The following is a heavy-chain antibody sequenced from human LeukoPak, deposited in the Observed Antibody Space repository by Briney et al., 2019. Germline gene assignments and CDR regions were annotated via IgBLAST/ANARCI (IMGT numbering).Heavy chain of an antibody. CDR3: AKYHYGSGTSLGY. CDR2: ISGSGSIT. J-gene: IGHJ4*02. D-gene: IGHD3-10*01. Sequence: GGSLRLSCAASGFTFSSYGMSWVRQAPGKGLEWVSAISGSGSITYYADSVKGRFTISRDNSKNTLYLQMNSLRAEDTAVYYCAKYHYGSGTSLGYWGQGTLVTVSS. CDR1: GFTFSSYG. V-gene: IGHV3-23*01.